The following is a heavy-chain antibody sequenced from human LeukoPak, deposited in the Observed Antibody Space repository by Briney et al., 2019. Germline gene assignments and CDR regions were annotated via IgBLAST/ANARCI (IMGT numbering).Heavy chain of an antibody. CDR1: GYTFTGYY. Sequence: ASVKVSCKASGYTFTGYYMHWVRQAPGQGLEWMGWINPNSGGTNYAQKFQGRVTMTRDTSISTAYMELSRLRSDDTAVYYCARFYYDSSGYLGRFDYWGQGTLVTVSS. J-gene: IGHJ4*02. CDR2: INPNSGGT. CDR3: ARFYYDSSGYLGRFDY. V-gene: IGHV1-2*02. D-gene: IGHD3-22*01.